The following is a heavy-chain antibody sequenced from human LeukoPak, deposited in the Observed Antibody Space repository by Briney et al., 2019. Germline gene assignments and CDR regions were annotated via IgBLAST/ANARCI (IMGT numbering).Heavy chain of an antibody. D-gene: IGHD5-18*01. CDR1: GGTFSSYA. Sequence: SVKLSCKASGGTFSSYAISWVRQPPGQGLEWMGGTIPIFGTANYAQKFQGRVTITADESTSTAYMELSSLRSEDTAVYYCARLRGYSYAREFDYWGQGTLVTVSS. J-gene: IGHJ4*02. V-gene: IGHV1-69*13. CDR3: ARLRGYSYAREFDY. CDR2: TIPIFGTA.